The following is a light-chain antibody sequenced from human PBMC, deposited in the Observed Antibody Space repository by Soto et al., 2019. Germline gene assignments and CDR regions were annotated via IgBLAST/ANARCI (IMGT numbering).Light chain of an antibody. V-gene: IGKV3-20*01. CDR2: ATS. Sequence: EIVLTQSPGTLSLSPGERATLSCRASQRVSSSYLAWYQLKPGQAPRLLIYATSTRATGIPDRFGGSGSGTDFTLTISRLEPEDFAVYFCLQYGNSPPYTFGQGTKLEIK. CDR1: QRVSSSY. CDR3: LQYGNSPPYT. J-gene: IGKJ2*01.